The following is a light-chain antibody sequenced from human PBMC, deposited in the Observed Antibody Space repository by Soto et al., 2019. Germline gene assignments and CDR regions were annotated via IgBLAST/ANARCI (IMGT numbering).Light chain of an antibody. CDR3: QEYDGAPIT. CDR1: QSIRSER. J-gene: IGKJ5*01. CDR2: DAS. Sequence: EIVLTQSPDTLSLSPGERATLSCRASQSIRSERLAWYQQKPGQAPRLVIFDASNRASGMPERFSGSGSGTDFTLTIARLEPEHFAVYYCQEYDGAPITFGLGTRLEIK. V-gene: IGKV3-20*01.